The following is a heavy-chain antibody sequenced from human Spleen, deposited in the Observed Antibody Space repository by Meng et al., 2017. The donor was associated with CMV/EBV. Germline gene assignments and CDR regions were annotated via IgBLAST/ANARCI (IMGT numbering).Heavy chain of an antibody. Sequence: GSLRLSCALYGGSFNTYCWSWIRQPPGKGLEWIGEINQSGTTNYNPSLESRVTLSEDTSKRQISLKLRSLTAADTAVYYCARVIAFYNFWNTYSGGTIDYWGLGTLVTVSS. J-gene: IGHJ4*02. D-gene: IGHD5-24*01. CDR1: GGSFNTYC. CDR2: INQSGTT. CDR3: ARVIAFYNFWNTYSGGTIDY. V-gene: IGHV4-34*01.